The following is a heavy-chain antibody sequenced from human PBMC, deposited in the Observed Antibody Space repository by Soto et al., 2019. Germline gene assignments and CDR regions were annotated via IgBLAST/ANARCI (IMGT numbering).Heavy chain of an antibody. CDR2: IYYSGGT. D-gene: IGHD5-18*01. Sequence: SETLSLTCTVSGGSISSYYWSWIRQPPGKGLEWIGYIYYSGGTNYNPSLKSRVTISVDTSKNQFSLKLSSVTAADTAVYYCARVKDTAMVHYYYYGMDVWGQGTTVTVSS. V-gene: IGHV4-59*01. CDR1: GGSISSYY. J-gene: IGHJ6*02. CDR3: ARVKDTAMVHYYYYGMDV.